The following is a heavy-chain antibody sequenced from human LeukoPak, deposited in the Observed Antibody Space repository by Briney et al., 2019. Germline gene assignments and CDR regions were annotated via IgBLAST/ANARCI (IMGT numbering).Heavy chain of an antibody. D-gene: IGHD6-13*01. Sequence: GGSLRLSCAASGFTFSSYGMHWVRQAPGKGLEWVAVISYDGSIRYSADSVKGRFTISRDNSKNTLYLQMNSLRAEDTAVYYCAKESASSSPYRAGWFDPWGRGTLVTDSS. J-gene: IGHJ5*02. CDR2: ISYDGSIR. CDR3: AKESASSSPYRAGWFDP. V-gene: IGHV3-30*18. CDR1: GFTFSSYG.